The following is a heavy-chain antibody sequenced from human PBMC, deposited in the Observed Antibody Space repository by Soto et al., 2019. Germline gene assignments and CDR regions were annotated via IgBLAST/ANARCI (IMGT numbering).Heavy chain of an antibody. V-gene: IGHV4-31*03. D-gene: IGHD1-1*01. CDR2: INHRGSL. Sequence: SETLSLTCTVTGGSMTSGDQYWTWIRHRPGEGLEWLGYINHRGSLYYNPSLKSRVSMSVDTSKNQFSLNLSSVTAADTAVYYCARELPQRQGRNMDVWGQGTTVTVSS. CDR1: GGSMTSGDQY. J-gene: IGHJ6*02. CDR3: ARELPQRQGRNMDV.